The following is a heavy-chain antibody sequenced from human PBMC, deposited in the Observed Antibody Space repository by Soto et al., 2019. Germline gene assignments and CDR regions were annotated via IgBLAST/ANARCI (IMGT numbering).Heavy chain of an antibody. Sequence: VQLVESGGGLVKPGGSLRLSCAASGFTFSNAWMNWVRQAPGKGLEWVGRIKSKTDGGTTDYAAPVKGRFTISRDDSKNTLYLQMNSLKTEDTAVYYCTTLDNYDSSGYYDYWGQGTLVTVSS. CDR3: TTLDNYDSSGYYDY. CDR2: IKSKTDGGTT. CDR1: GFTFSNAW. J-gene: IGHJ4*02. D-gene: IGHD3-22*01. V-gene: IGHV3-15*07.